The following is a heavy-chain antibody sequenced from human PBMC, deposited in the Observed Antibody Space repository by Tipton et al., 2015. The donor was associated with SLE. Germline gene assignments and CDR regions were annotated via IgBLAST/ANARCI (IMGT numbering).Heavy chain of an antibody. J-gene: IGHJ4*02. CDR3: ARDYYDSRGYTLFDY. Sequence: TLSLTCTVSGYSISSGYYWGWIRQPPGKGLEWIGTFYYSGNTYFNPSLKGRVTISVDTSKNQFSLRLSSVTAADTAVYYCARDYYDSRGYTLFDYWGQGALVTVSS. V-gene: IGHV4-38-2*02. CDR2: FYYSGNT. D-gene: IGHD3-22*01. CDR1: GYSISSGYY.